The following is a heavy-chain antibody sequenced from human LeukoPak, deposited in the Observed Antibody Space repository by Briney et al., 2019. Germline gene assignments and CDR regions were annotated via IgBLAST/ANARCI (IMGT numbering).Heavy chain of an antibody. V-gene: IGHV4-61*02. Sequence: PSQTLSLTCTVSGGSISSGSYYWSWIRQPAGKGLEWIGRIYTSGSTNYNPSLKSRVTISVDTSKNQFSLKLSSVTAADTAVHYCARDYSQYYYYYYMDVWGKGTTVTVSS. CDR3: ARDYSQYYYYYYMDV. D-gene: IGHD2-15*01. CDR1: GGSISSGSYY. J-gene: IGHJ6*03. CDR2: IYTSGST.